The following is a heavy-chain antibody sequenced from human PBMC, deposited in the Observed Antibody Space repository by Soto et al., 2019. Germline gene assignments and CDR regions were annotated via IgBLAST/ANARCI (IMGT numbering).Heavy chain of an antibody. CDR1: GFTFSGSA. D-gene: IGHD1-26*01. J-gene: IGHJ3*02. CDR3: TRTELLAAFDI. Sequence: EVQLVESGGGLVQPGGSLKLSCAASGFTFSGSAMHWVRQASGKGLEWVGRIRSKANSYATAYAASVKGRCTISRDDSKITAYLQMNSLKTEDTAVYYCTRTELLAAFDIWGQGTMVTVSS. V-gene: IGHV3-73*02. CDR2: IRSKANSYAT.